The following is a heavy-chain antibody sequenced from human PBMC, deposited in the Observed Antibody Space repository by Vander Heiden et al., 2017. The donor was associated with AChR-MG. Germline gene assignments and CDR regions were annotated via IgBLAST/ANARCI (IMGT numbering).Heavy chain of an antibody. CDR1: GFTFIGYS. Sequence: EVQLVESGGGLVKPGGSLGLSCAASGFTFIGYSMDWVRQAPGKGLEWVSSISSSSSYIYYADSVKGRFTISRDNAKNSLYLQMNSLRAEDTAVYYCARDDVVVTATNYYYYGMDVWGQGTTVTVSS. D-gene: IGHD2-21*02. V-gene: IGHV3-21*01. J-gene: IGHJ6*02. CDR3: ARDDVVVTATNYYYYGMDV. CDR2: ISSSSSYI.